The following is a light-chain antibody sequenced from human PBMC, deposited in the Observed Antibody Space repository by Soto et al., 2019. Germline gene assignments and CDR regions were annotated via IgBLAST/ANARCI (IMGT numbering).Light chain of an antibody. Sequence: QSALTQPPSASGSPGQSVTISCTGTSSDVGGYNSVSWYQHHPGKAPKLMIYDVSKRPSGVPDRFSGSKSDNTASLTVSGLQTEDEADYYCSSYAGSNNYVFGTGTKLTVL. CDR1: SSDVGGYNS. J-gene: IGLJ1*01. CDR2: DVS. V-gene: IGLV2-8*01. CDR3: SSYAGSNNYV.